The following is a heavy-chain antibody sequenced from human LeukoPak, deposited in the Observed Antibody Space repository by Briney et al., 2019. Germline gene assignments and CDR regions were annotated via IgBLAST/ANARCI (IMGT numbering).Heavy chain of an antibody. J-gene: IGHJ4*02. CDR1: GGSISSYY. V-gene: IGHV4-59*01. CDR2: IYYSGST. D-gene: IGHD3-3*01. Sequence: ASETLSLTCTVSGGSISSYYWSWIRQPPGKGLEWIGYIYYSGSTNYNPSLKSRVTISVDTSKNQFSLKLSPVTAADTAVYYCARGAHYDFWSGYYVFDYWGQGTLVTVSS. CDR3: ARGAHYDFWSGYYVFDY.